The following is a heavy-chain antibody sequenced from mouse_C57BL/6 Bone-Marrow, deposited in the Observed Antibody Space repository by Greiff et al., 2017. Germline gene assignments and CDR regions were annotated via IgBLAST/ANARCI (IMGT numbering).Heavy chain of an antibody. CDR2: ISRGSSTI. CDR1: GFTFSDYG. Sequence: EVMLVESGGGLVKPGGSLKLSCAASGFTFSDYGMHWVRQAPEQGLEWVAYISRGSSTIYYADTVQGRFTISGDNAKNTLFLQISSLRSEDTAMYYCARPHYGSSFYFDYWGQGTTLTVSS. D-gene: IGHD1-1*01. J-gene: IGHJ2*01. CDR3: ARPHYGSSFYFDY. V-gene: IGHV5-17*01.